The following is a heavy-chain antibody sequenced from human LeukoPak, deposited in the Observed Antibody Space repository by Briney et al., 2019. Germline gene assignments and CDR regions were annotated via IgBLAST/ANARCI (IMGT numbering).Heavy chain of an antibody. CDR2: INHSGST. D-gene: IGHD3-22*01. Sequence: PSETLSLTCTVSGGSISSYYWSWIRQPPGKGLEWIGEINHSGSTNYNPSLKSRVTISVDTSKNQFSLKLSSVTAADTAVYYCARHDYYDSSGYYYGGDFDYWGQGTLVTVSS. J-gene: IGHJ4*02. V-gene: IGHV4-34*01. CDR1: GGSISSYY. CDR3: ARHDYYDSSGYYYGGDFDY.